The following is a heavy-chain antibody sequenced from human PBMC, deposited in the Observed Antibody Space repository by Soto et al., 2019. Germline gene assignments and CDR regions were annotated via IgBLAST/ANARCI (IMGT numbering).Heavy chain of an antibody. V-gene: IGHV1-8*01. D-gene: IGHD3-3*01. Sequence: ASVKVSCKASGYTFTSYDSNWVRQATGQGLEWMGWMNPNSGNTGYAQKFQGRVTMTRNTSISTAYMELSSLRSEDTAVYYCARGPTIFGVVITDVYWGQGTLVTVSS. J-gene: IGHJ4*02. CDR1: GYTFTSYD. CDR2: MNPNSGNT. CDR3: ARGPTIFGVVITDVY.